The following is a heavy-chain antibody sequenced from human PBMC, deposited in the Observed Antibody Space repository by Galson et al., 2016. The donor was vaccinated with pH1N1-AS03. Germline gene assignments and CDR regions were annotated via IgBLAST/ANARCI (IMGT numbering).Heavy chain of an antibody. V-gene: IGHV1-69*13. Sequence: SVKVSCKAPGDTFSSYTINWVRQAPGQGLEWMGGIIALVGTTSFAQKFQGRVAMTADDSTNTAYMELASLTSEDTAVYYCVRETGFNSLWYPFHQWGQGTLVRVSP. J-gene: IGHJ1*01. CDR2: IIALVGTT. CDR3: VRETGFNSLWYPFHQ. D-gene: IGHD2-15*01. CDR1: GDTFSSYT.